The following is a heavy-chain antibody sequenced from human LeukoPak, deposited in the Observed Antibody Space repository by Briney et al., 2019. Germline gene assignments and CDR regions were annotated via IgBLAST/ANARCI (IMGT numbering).Heavy chain of an antibody. D-gene: IGHD2-2*02. CDR1: GFTFSSYT. J-gene: IGHJ6*03. CDR3: VRLTLDTVYPYYYYMDV. V-gene: IGHV3-21*01. CDR2: ISSTSTYI. Sequence: PGGSLRLSCAASGFTFSSYTMNWVRQAPGMGLEWVSSISSTSTYIYYADSLKGRFTISRDNAKNSLYLQMNSLRAEDTAVYYCVRLTLDTVYPYYYYMDVWGKGTTVTVSS.